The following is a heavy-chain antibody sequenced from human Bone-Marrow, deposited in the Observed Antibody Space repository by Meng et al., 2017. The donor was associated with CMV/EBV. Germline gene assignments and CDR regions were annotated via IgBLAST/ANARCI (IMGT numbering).Heavy chain of an antibody. J-gene: IGHJ4*02. CDR1: GGSISSYY. V-gene: IGHV4-59*12. CDR2: IYYSGST. Sequence: SETLSLTCTVSGGSISSYYWSWIRQPPGKGLEWIGYIYYSGSTYYNPSLKSRVTISLDTSKNQFSLKLSSVTAADTAVYYCARDRQLVRYFDYWGQGTLVTVSS. D-gene: IGHD6-13*01. CDR3: ARDRQLVRYFDY.